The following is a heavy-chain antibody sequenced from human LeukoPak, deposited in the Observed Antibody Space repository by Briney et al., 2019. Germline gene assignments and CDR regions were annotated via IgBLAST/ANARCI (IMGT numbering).Heavy chain of an antibody. V-gene: IGHV3-30*03. Sequence: PGGSLRLSCAASGFTFSSYGMHWVRQAPGKGLGWVAVISYDGSNKFYADSVKGRFTISRDNSKNTLYLQMNSLRAEDTAVYYCARETDCGDDCYSGYNWFDPWGQGTLVTVSS. CDR2: ISYDGSNK. CDR1: GFTFSSYG. D-gene: IGHD2-21*02. CDR3: ARETDCGDDCYSGYNWFDP. J-gene: IGHJ5*02.